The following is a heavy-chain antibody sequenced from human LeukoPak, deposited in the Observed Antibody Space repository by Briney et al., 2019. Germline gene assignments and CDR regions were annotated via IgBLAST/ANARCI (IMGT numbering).Heavy chain of an antibody. CDR1: GYGLSTYW. J-gene: IGHJ4*02. V-gene: IGHV5-51*01. D-gene: IGHD3-9*01. CDR3: ARYPKNSFAVTGYFDL. CDR2: IYPGDSDT. Sequence: GESLKISCKGYGYGLSTYWIGWVRQMPRKGLECLGVIYPGDSDTRYSPSFQGQVTISADKSITTAYLKWSSLSAADTARYYCARYPKNSFAVTGYFDLWGQGTRVTVSP.